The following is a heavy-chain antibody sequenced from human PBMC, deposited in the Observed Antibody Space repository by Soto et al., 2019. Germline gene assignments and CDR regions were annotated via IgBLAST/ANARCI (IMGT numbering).Heavy chain of an antibody. CDR3: AKGEKLEYSSHLPPTGPNWFDP. J-gene: IGHJ5*01. CDR2: ISGSGGST. CDR1: GFTFSSYA. D-gene: IGHD6-6*01. Sequence: GGSLRLSCAASGFTFSSYAMSWVRQAPGKGLEWVSAISGSGGSTYYADSVKGRFTISRDNSKNTLYLQMNSLRAEDTAVYYCAKGEKLEYSSHLPPTGPNWFDPWGQGTLVTVSS. V-gene: IGHV3-23*01.